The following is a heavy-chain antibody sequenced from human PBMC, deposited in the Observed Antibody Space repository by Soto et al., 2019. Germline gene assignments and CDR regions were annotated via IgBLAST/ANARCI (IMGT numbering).Heavy chain of an antibody. CDR1: GGSISSSSYY. J-gene: IGHJ4*02. Sequence: SETLSLTCTVSGGSISSSSYYWGWIRQPPGKGLEWIGSIYYSGSTYYNPSLKSRVTISVDTSKNQFSLKLSSVTAADTAVYYCAIATTGSGSYYRFGGQGTLVTVSS. CDR2: IYYSGST. V-gene: IGHV4-39*01. CDR3: AIATTGSGSYYRF. D-gene: IGHD3-10*01.